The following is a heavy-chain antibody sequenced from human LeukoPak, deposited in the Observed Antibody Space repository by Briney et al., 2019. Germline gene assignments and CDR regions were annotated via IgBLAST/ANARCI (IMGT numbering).Heavy chain of an antibody. V-gene: IGHV3-49*04. CDR3: TRDRGSSTLGDY. CDR2: IRSKAFGETA. D-gene: IGHD7-27*01. CDR1: GFTFSSYA. Sequence: GGSLRLSCAASGFTFSSYAMSWVRQAPGKGLEWVGFIRSKAFGETAEYAASVKCRFTISRDDSKSIAYLQMNRLKTEDTAVYYCTRDRGSSTLGDYWGQGTLVTVSS. J-gene: IGHJ4*02.